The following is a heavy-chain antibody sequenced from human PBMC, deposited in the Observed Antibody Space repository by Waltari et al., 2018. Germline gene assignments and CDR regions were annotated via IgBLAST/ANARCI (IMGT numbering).Heavy chain of an antibody. CDR1: GGSFSGSY. Sequence: QVQLQQWGAGLLKPSETLSLTCAVYGGSFSGSYWSWIRQPPGKGLEWIGEINHSGSTNYNPSLKSRVTISVDTSKNQFSLKLSSVTAADTAVYYCARGSGYDYVWGSYRSNFDYWGQGTLVTVSS. CDR3: ARGSGYDYVWGSYRSNFDY. J-gene: IGHJ4*02. D-gene: IGHD3-16*02. V-gene: IGHV4-34*01. CDR2: INHSGST.